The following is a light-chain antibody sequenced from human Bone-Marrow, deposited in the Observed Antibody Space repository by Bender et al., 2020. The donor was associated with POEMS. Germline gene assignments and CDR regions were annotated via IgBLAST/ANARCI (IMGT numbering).Light chain of an antibody. CDR3: QSYASSLSGPIWV. CDR2: SNY. V-gene: IGLV1-44*01. Sequence: QSVLTQPPSASGTPGQSVIISCSGTDSNFGGNNVNWYQHLPGTAPRLVVYSNYQRPSGVPARFSGSKSGTAASLAITGLQPEDEADYYCQSYASSLSGPIWVFGGGTKVTVL. CDR1: DSNFGGNN. J-gene: IGLJ3*02.